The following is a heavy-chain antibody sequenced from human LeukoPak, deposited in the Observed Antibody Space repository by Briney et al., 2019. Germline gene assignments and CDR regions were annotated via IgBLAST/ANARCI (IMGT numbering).Heavy chain of an antibody. CDR2: IKQDGSEK. V-gene: IGHV3-7*01. Sequence: GGSLLLSCAASGFTFSSYWMSWVRQAPGRGLEWVANIKQDGSEKYYVDSVKGRFAISRDNAKNSLYLQMNSLRAEDTAVYYCARPYCSGGSCYPEDAFDIWGQGTMVTVSS. CDR1: GFTFSSYW. D-gene: IGHD2-15*01. J-gene: IGHJ3*02. CDR3: ARPYCSGGSCYPEDAFDI.